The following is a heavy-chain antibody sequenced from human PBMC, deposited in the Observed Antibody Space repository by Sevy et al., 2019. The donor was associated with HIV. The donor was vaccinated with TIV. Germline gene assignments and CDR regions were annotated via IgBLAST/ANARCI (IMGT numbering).Heavy chain of an antibody. Sequence: SVTLSLTCTVSGGSISSGGYYWSWIRQHPGKGLEWIGYIYYSGSTYYNPSLKSRVTISVDTSKNQFSLKLSSVTAADTAVYYCARDTYCSSTSCFNYYYYGMDVWGQGTTVTVSS. CDR2: IYYSGST. V-gene: IGHV4-31*03. CDR1: GGSISSGGYY. CDR3: ARDTYCSSTSCFNYYYYGMDV. D-gene: IGHD2-2*01. J-gene: IGHJ6*02.